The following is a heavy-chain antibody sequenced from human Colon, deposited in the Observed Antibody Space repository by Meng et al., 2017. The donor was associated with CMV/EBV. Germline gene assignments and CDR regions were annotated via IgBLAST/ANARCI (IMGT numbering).Heavy chain of an antibody. CDR3: ARGIGGRAPLDV. Sequence: SETLSLTCTVSGDPLSPHYWSWTRQSPGKGLEWIGFIHDSGSTIYNPSLQRRVTISVDTSKNQFSLQLNSVTAADTAIYYCARGIGGRAPLDVWGPGTTVTVSS. J-gene: IGHJ6*02. CDR1: GDPLSPHY. V-gene: IGHV4-59*11. CDR2: IHDSGST.